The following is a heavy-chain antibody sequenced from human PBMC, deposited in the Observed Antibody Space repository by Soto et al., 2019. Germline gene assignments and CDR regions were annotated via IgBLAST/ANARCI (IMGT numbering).Heavy chain of an antibody. D-gene: IGHD1-26*01. V-gene: IGHV3-15*01. CDR2: IMSKTDGGTT. Sequence: ESLTRSSATSGFTFRKACLGWVRQAPGKGLEWVGRIMSKTDGGTTDYAAPVKGRFTISRDDSKSTLYLQMNSLKTEDTAFYYCHTDSGMSPYSFDYWGQGTLVTVSS. CDR3: HTDSGMSPYSFDY. J-gene: IGHJ4*02. CDR1: GFTFRKAC.